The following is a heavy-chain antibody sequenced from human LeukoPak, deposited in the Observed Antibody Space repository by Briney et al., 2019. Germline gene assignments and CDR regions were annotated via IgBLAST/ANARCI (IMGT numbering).Heavy chain of an antibody. D-gene: IGHD5-24*01. CDR1: GGSISSSSYY. CDR2: SNDSGGT. Sequence: SETLSLTCTVSGGSISSSSYYWGWIRQPPGKRLEWVGESNDSGGTNYNPSLKSRVTISADKSKNQVSLKVNSVTAADTAVYYCARHGDGNNYEIFKHWGQGTLVTVSS. CDR3: ARHGDGNNYEIFKH. J-gene: IGHJ1*01. V-gene: IGHV4-61*05.